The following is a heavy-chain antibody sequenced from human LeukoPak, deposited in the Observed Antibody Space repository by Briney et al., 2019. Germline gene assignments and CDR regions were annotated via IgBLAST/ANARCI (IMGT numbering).Heavy chain of an antibody. J-gene: IGHJ4*02. CDR3: ATDLAMVGGVIGGDY. D-gene: IGHD3-10*01. Sequence: ASLKVSCTVSGYTLTELSMHWVRQAPGKGLEWVGGIYPEDGETIYAQTFQGRVTMTEDTSTDTPYMHMSSLTADDTAVYYCATDLAMVGGVIGGDYWGEGTLVSVSS. CDR1: GYTLTELS. CDR2: IYPEDGET. V-gene: IGHV1-24*01.